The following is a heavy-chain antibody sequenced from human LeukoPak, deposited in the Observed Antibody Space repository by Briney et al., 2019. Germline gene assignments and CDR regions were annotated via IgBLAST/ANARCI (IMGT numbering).Heavy chain of an antibody. CDR3: ARWLQYYGAFDI. Sequence: GGSLRLSCAAPGFTFSSYWMHWVRQAPGKGLVWVSRINSDGSSTSYADSVKGRFTISRDNAKNTLYLQMNSLRAEDTAVYYCARWLQYYGAFDIWGQGTMVTVSS. D-gene: IGHD5-24*01. V-gene: IGHV3-74*01. CDR1: GFTFSSYW. CDR2: INSDGSST. J-gene: IGHJ3*02.